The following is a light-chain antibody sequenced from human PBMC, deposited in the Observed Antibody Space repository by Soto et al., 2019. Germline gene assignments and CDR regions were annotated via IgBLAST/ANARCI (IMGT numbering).Light chain of an antibody. CDR3: AAWDDSLSGWV. CDR2: RNS. J-gene: IGLJ3*02. Sequence: QSVLTQPPSASVTPGQRVTISCSGSSSNIVTNHVYWYQHLPGTAPKLLIYRNSLRPSGVPDRFSGSKSGTSASLAISGIRSEDEADYYCAAWDDSLSGWVFGGGTQLTVL. V-gene: IGLV1-47*01. CDR1: SSNIVTNH.